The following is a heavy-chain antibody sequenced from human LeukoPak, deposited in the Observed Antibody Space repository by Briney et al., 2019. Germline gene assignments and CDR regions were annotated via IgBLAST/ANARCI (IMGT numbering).Heavy chain of an antibody. V-gene: IGHV3-53*01. CDR2: LNSAGNA. D-gene: IGHD5/OR15-5a*01. CDR3: ARSQGGTMSLRHFDL. CDR1: GVTVSSNY. Sequence: PGGSLRLSCAASGVTVSSNYMNWVRQAPGKGLQWVSVLNSAGNAYYADSVKGRFTISRDNSKNMLYLQMNSLRAEDTAVYYCARSQGGTMSLRHFDLWGRGTLVTVSS. J-gene: IGHJ2*01.